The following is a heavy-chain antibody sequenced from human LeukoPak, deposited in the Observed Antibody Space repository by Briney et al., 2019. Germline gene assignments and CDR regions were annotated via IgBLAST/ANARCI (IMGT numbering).Heavy chain of an antibody. D-gene: IGHD2-2*01. V-gene: IGHV4-38-2*02. CDR3: ARDQPAARRWFDP. J-gene: IGHJ5*02. CDR2: IFHSETT. Sequence: KPSETLSLTCGVSGYPISGGHYWGWIRQPPGKGLEWIGSIFHSETTYYNPSLKSRVTMSVDKSKSQFSLILTSVTAADTAVYYCARDQPAARRWFDPWGQGTLVTVSS. CDR1: GYPISGGHY.